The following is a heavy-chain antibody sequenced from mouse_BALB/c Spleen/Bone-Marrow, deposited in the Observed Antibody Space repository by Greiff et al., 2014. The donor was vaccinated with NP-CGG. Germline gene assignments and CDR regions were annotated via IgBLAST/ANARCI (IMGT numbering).Heavy chain of an antibody. V-gene: IGHV5-9-2*01. D-gene: IGHD2-2*01. J-gene: IGHJ2*01. CDR2: FTNGGNYT. CDR1: GFSFNSYG. CDR3: VRNYYGYDGYFDY. Sequence: EVKLMESGGGLVKPGGSLKLSCTASGFSFNSYGMSWVRQTPEKRLEWVATFTNGGNYTYYPDSVKGRFTISRDNVKNNLYLQMRSLRSEDTALYYCVRNYYGYDGYFDYWGQGTTLTVSS.